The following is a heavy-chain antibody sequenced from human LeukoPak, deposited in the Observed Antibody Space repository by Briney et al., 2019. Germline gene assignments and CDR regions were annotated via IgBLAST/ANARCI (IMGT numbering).Heavy chain of an antibody. Sequence: GGSLRLSCAASGFTFSSYSMNWVRQAPGKGLEWVSSISSSSSYIYYADSVKGRFTISRDNAKNSLYLQMNSLRAKDTAVYYCARAPTYYYDSSGYYDYWGQGTLITVSS. CDR2: ISSSSSYI. CDR1: GFTFSSYS. CDR3: ARAPTYYYDSSGYYDY. V-gene: IGHV3-21*01. J-gene: IGHJ4*02. D-gene: IGHD3-22*01.